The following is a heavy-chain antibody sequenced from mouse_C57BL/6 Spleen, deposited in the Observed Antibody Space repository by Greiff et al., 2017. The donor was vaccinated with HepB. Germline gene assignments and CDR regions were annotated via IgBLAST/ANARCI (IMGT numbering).Heavy chain of an antibody. V-gene: IGHV5-4*01. Sequence: DVQLVESGGGLVKPGGSLKLSCAASGFTFSSYAMSWVRQTPEKRLEWVATISDGGSYTYYPDNVKGRFTISRDNAKNNLYLQMSHLKSEDTAMYYCARDQDYYGSRGFAYWGQGTLVTVSA. CDR2: ISDGGSYT. J-gene: IGHJ3*01. CDR3: ARDQDYYGSRGFAY. D-gene: IGHD1-1*01. CDR1: GFTFSSYA.